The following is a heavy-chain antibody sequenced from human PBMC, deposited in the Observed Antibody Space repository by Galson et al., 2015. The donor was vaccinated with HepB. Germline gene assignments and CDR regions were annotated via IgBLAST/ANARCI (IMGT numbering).Heavy chain of an antibody. CDR1: GFTFSNAW. V-gene: IGHV3-15*07. Sequence: SLRLSCAASGFTFSNAWMNWVRQAPGKGLEWVGRIKSKTDGGTTDYAAPVKGRFTISRDDSKNTLYLQMNSLKTEDTAVYYCTTDLYYYDSSGYYVTYDYWGQGTLVTVSS. CDR3: TTDLYYYDSSGYYVTYDY. CDR2: IKSKTDGGTT. D-gene: IGHD3-22*01. J-gene: IGHJ4*02.